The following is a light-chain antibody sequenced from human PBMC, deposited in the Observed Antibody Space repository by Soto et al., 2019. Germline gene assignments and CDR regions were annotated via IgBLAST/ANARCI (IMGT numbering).Light chain of an antibody. Sequence: EIVLTQSPGTLSLSPGERATLXXRASQSVSSSYLAWYQQKPGQAPRLXXYGASSRATGIPDRFSGSGSGTDFTLTISRLEPEDFAVYYCQQYGSSPPITFGQGTRLDIK. CDR2: GAS. CDR1: QSVSSSY. J-gene: IGKJ5*01. CDR3: QQYGSSPPIT. V-gene: IGKV3-20*01.